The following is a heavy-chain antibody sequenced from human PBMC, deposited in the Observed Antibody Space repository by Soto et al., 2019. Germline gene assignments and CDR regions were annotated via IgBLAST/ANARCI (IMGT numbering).Heavy chain of an antibody. Sequence: QVQLQESGPGLVKPSGTLSLTCAVSGGSISSSHWWTWVRQSPGKGLEYIGEISHSGTSNSNPSLKSRVTLSVDKSKNHFSLTRTSVTAADTAVYYFARVVLTITRGAFDAWGQGTLVIVSS. CDR2: ISHSGTS. D-gene: IGHD3-9*01. V-gene: IGHV4-4*02. J-gene: IGHJ3*01. CDR3: ARVVLTITRGAFDA. CDR1: GGSISSSHW.